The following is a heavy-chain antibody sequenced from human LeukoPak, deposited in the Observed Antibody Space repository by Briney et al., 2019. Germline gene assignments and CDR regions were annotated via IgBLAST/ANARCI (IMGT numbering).Heavy chain of an antibody. Sequence: SETLSHTCTVSGGSISSYYWSWIRQPPGKGLEWIGYIYYSGSTNYNPSLKSRVTISVDTSKNQFSLKLSSVTAADTAVYYCARHAAAYDYWGQGTLVTVSS. CDR2: IYYSGST. CDR3: ARHAAAYDY. CDR1: GGSISSYY. V-gene: IGHV4-59*01. J-gene: IGHJ4*02. D-gene: IGHD6-13*01.